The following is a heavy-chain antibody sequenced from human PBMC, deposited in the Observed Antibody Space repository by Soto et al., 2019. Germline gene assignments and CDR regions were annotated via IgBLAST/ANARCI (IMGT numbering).Heavy chain of an antibody. CDR3: AKDSPVGIAVAPFDY. CDR1: GFIYSNYA. J-gene: IGHJ4*02. Sequence: GGSLRLSCEASGFIYSNYAMNWVRQAPGKGLEWVSGISGSGGSTYYADSVKGRFTISRDNSKNTLYLQMNSLRAEDTAVYYCAKDSPVGIAVAPFDYWGQGTLVTVLL. V-gene: IGHV3-23*01. CDR2: ISGSGGST. D-gene: IGHD6-19*01.